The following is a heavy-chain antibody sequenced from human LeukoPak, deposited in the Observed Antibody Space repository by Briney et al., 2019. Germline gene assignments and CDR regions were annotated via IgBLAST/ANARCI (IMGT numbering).Heavy chain of an antibody. CDR1: GFTFSSYG. J-gene: IGHJ4*02. Sequence: GGSLRLSCAASGFTFSSYGMHWVRQAPGKGLEWVAFIRYDGSNKYYADSVKGRFTISRDNSKNTLYLQMNSLRAEDTAVYYCARDGPAVAKYYFDYWGQGTLVTVSS. D-gene: IGHD6-19*01. CDR2: IRYDGSNK. CDR3: ARDGPAVAKYYFDY. V-gene: IGHV3-30*02.